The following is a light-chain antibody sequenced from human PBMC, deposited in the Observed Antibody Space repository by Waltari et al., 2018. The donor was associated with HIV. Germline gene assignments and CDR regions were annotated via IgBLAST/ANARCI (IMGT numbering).Light chain of an antibody. Sequence: DIQMTQSPSSLSASVGDRVTITCQANQDISNNLHWYQHKPGKAPNLLIFDASNLQTGVQSRLSGSGSGKDVSLTISRLQPEDVATYFCQHYKNLPIKFGEGTRLEIK. CDR2: DAS. CDR3: QHYKNLPIK. CDR1: QDISNN. V-gene: IGKV1-33*01. J-gene: IGKJ5*01.